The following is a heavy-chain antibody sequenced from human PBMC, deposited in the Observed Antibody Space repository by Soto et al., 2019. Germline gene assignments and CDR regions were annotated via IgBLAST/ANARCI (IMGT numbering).Heavy chain of an antibody. Sequence: QVQLVQYGDEVKKSGASLKVSCKASGYTFTGYYIHWVRQAPGQGLEWMGWINPKSGDTNYAQKFQGRVSMTRDTSITTAYMEVSRLKSDDTAVYYCARGSPRMGALPTYWGQGTLVTVSS. J-gene: IGHJ4*02. V-gene: IGHV1-2*02. CDR3: ARGSPRMGALPTY. CDR1: GYTFTGYY. CDR2: INPKSGDT. D-gene: IGHD1-26*01.